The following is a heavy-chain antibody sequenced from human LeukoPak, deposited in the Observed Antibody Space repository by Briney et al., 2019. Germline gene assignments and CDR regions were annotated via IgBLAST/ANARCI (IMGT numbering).Heavy chain of an antibody. D-gene: IGHD3-10*01. V-gene: IGHV1-46*01. CDR1: GYTFTNYY. Sequence: GASVKVSCKASGYTFTNYYIHWVRQAPGQGLEWVGLINPNGGSTGYAQRFQGRVTVTTDTSTSTVYMELSRLRSDDTAVYYCARDAELVVRGALTPCDYWGQGTLVTVSS. J-gene: IGHJ4*02. CDR3: ARDAELVVRGALTPCDY. CDR2: INPNGGST.